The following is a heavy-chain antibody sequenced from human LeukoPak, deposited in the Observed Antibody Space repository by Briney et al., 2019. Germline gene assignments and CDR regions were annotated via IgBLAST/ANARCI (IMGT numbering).Heavy chain of an antibody. CDR1: GFIFNNYG. D-gene: IGHD4-17*01. Sequence: GGSLRLSCAASGFIFNNYGLIWVRQAPGKGLEWVSAISNDGGGTMYADFVKGRFTISRDNSKNTLYLQMNSLRAEDTAVYYCAKDPNGDYVGAFDGWNQGTRVTVSS. CDR2: ISNDGGGT. J-gene: IGHJ3*01. CDR3: AKDPNGDYVGAFDG. V-gene: IGHV3-23*01.